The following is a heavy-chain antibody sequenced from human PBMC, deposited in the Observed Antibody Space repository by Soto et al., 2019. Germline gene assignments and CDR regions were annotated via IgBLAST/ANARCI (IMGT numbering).Heavy chain of an antibody. Sequence: PGGSLRLSCAASGFTFRNYNMNWVRQAPGKGLEWVAVIWYDGSNKYYADSVKGRFTISRDKSKNTLYLQMNSLRAEDTAVYYCARPISKWDTPAGFDYWGQGTLVTVSS. CDR2: IWYDGSNK. D-gene: IGHD1-26*01. CDR1: GFTFRNYN. CDR3: ARPISKWDTPAGFDY. J-gene: IGHJ4*02. V-gene: IGHV3-33*08.